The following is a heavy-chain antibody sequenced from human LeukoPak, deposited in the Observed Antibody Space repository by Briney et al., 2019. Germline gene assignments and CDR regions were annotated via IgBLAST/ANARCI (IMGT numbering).Heavy chain of an antibody. CDR3: ARAGELTGTTYWYFDL. V-gene: IGHV4-61*08. CDR2: IYYSGST. Sequence: SETLSLTCTVSGGSISSGGYYWSWIRQPPGKGLEWIGYIYYSGSTNYNPSLKSRVTISVDTSKNQFSLKLSSVTAADTAVYYCARAGELTGTTYWYFDLWGRGTLVTVSS. CDR1: GGSISSGGYY. D-gene: IGHD1-7*01. J-gene: IGHJ2*01.